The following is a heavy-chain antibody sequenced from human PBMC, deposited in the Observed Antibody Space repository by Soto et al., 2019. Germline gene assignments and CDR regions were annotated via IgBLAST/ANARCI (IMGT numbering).Heavy chain of an antibody. CDR3: ARVSSDYYGMDV. J-gene: IGHJ6*02. CDR1: ESMFGSYG. D-gene: IGHD3-22*01. Sequence: QVQLVESEGGVVQPGRSLRLSCVASESMFGSYGMYWVRQAPGKGLEWVAVIWYDGSIKHYADSVKGRFTISRDNSKNTLQLQMNSLRAEDTAVYYCARVSSDYYGMDVWGQGTAVIVSS. CDR2: IWYDGSIK. V-gene: IGHV3-33*01.